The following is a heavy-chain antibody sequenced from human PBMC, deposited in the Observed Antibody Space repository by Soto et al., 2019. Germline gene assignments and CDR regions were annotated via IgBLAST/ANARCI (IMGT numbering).Heavy chain of an antibody. J-gene: IGHJ6*02. CDR3: ARDRIPTGMDV. V-gene: IGHV3-66*01. CDR1: GFTVSSNY. Sequence: PGGSLRLSCAASGFTVSSNYMSWVRQAPGKGLEWVSVIYNGGSTYYADSVKGRFTISRDNSKNTLYLQMNSLRAEDTAVYYCARDRIPTGMDVWGQGTKVTVSS. CDR2: IYNGGST.